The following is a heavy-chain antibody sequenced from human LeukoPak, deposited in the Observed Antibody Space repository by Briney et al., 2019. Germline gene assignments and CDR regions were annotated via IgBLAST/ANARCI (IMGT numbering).Heavy chain of an antibody. CDR1: GFTFSSYW. CDR3: TRASGDGGSYWGY. J-gene: IGHJ4*02. D-gene: IGHD1-26*01. Sequence: GGSLRLSCAASGFTFSSYWMHWVRQAPGKGLVWVSRINGDESRTNYADSVKGRFTISRDNAKNTLYLQMNSLRAEDTAVYYCTRASGDGGSYWGYWGQGTLVTVSS. V-gene: IGHV3-74*01. CDR2: INGDESRT.